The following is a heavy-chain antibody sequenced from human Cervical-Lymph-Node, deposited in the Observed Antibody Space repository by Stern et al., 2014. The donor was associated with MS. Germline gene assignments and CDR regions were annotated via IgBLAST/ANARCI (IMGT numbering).Heavy chain of an antibody. V-gene: IGHV1-69*09. D-gene: IGHD6-13*01. CDR3: ATDFTPGYTGSWHPP. J-gene: IGHJ5*02. Sequence: QVQLVESGAEVKKPGSSVKVSCKTSGGTFSNYAISWVRQAPGQGLEWMGRIIPIIDMVNYAQKVQGRVTITADKSTGTAYMELSSLTSEDTALYYCATDFTPGYTGSWHPPWGQGTLVTVSS. CDR2: IIPIIDMV. CDR1: GGTFSNYA.